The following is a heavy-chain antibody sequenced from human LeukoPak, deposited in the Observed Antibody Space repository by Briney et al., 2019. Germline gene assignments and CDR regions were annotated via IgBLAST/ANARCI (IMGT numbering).Heavy chain of an antibody. CDR2: IYSGGST. CDR1: GFTVSSNY. CDR3: ASTSGSVKRGFDY. D-gene: IGHD1-26*01. J-gene: IGHJ4*02. V-gene: IGHV3-53*04. Sequence: GSLRLSCAASGFTVSSNYMSWVRQAPGKGLEWVSVIYSGGSTYYADSVKGRFTISRHNSKNTLYLQMKSLRAKDTAVYYCASTSGSVKRGFDYWGQGTLVTVSS.